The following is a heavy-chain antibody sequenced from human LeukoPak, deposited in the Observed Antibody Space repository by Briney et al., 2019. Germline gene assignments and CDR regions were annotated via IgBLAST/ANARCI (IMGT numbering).Heavy chain of an antibody. CDR3: ATFVPYSDSSDFYIHAFHI. CDR1: GYTFTSYG. J-gene: IGHJ3*02. V-gene: IGHV1-18*01. Sequence: GASVKVSCKASGYTFTSYGISWVRQAPGQGLEWMGWIGAYNGNTNYAQKFQGRVTLTEDTSTDTAYMELTSLRAEDTAVYYCATFVPYSDSSDFYIHAFHIWGRGTMVTVSS. CDR2: IGAYNGNT. D-gene: IGHD3-22*01.